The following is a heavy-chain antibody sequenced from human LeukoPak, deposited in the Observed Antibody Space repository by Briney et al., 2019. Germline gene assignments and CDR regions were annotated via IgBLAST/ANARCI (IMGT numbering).Heavy chain of an antibody. J-gene: IGHJ4*02. CDR1: GFTFSSYE. CDR3: ARDSAGNDY. D-gene: IGHD6-13*01. V-gene: IGHV3-7*01. Sequence: GGSLRLSCAASGFTFSSYEMNWVRQAPGKGLEWVANIKQDGSEKYYVDSVKGRFAISRDNAKNSLYLQMNSLRAEDTAMYYCARDSAGNDYWGQGTLVTVSS. CDR2: IKQDGSEK.